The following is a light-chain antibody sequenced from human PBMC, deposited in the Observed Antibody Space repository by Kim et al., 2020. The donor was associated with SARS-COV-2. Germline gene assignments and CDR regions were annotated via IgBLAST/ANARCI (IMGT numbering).Light chain of an antibody. CDR3: GTWDSSLSVV. CDR2: DNN. Sequence: PGQQVTMPCSGERSNIGNNYVSWYQQEPGTAPKRLIYDNNKRPSGIPDRFSGSKAGTSATLGITGLQTGDEADYYCGTWDSSLSVVFGGGTQLTVL. CDR1: RSNIGNNY. J-gene: IGLJ2*01. V-gene: IGLV1-51*01.